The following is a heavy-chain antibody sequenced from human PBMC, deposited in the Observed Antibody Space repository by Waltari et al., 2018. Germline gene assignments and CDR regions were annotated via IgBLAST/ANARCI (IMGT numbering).Heavy chain of an antibody. D-gene: IGHD4-17*01. CDR1: GGSLSTNYN. Sequence: QLQLQESGPGLVKPSDTLSLTCTVSGGSLSTNYNWGWIRQPPGKGLEWMGNMQYRGSTFYNPSLKSRVTISLDTSKNQFSLRLSSVGAADTAVYFCGRIAFGDDGGYFQHWGQGTLVTVSS. J-gene: IGHJ1*01. CDR2: MQYRGST. V-gene: IGHV4-39*01. CDR3: GRIAFGDDGGYFQH.